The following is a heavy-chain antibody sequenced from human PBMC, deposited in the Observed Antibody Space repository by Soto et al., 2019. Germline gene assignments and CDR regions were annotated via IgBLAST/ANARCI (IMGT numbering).Heavy chain of an antibody. CDR1: GFNFEDYA. CDR2: INWNSGIT. D-gene: IGHD2-15*01. J-gene: IGHJ5*02. Sequence: PGGSLRLSCVAFGFNFEDYAMHWIRQAPGKGLEWVSGINWNSGITGYADSVKGRFTISSDNANNSLHLEMSSLKTEDTALYYCARGRGALTVVSNWFDPWGQGTLVTVSS. V-gene: IGHV3-9*01. CDR3: ARGRGALTVVSNWFDP.